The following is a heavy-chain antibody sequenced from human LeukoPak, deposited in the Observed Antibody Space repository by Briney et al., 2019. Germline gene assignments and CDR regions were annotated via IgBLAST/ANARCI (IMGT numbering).Heavy chain of an antibody. CDR3: ARLITGTTTAFDI. J-gene: IGHJ3*02. V-gene: IGHV4-4*07. CDR1: GGSISGYY. D-gene: IGHD1-7*01. Sequence: SQTLSLTCTVSGGSISGYYWSWIRQPAGKGLEWIGRIYTSGSTHYNPSLKSRVTMSVDTSKNQFSLKLSSVTAADTAVYYCARLITGTTTAFDIWGQGTMVTVSS. CDR2: IYTSGST.